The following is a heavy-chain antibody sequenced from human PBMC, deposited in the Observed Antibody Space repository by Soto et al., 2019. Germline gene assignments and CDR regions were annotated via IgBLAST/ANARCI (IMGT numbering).Heavy chain of an antibody. CDR1: GFTFSSYA. D-gene: IGHD3-16*01. Sequence: EVQLLESGGGLVRPGGSLRLSCAASGFTFSSYAMSWVRQAPGKGLEWVSSISGGGGSTNYADPVKGRFTISRDTSKKTLYLQMNSLRAEDTALYYCAKDLSPQYYDYLWGSHSADSWGQGTLVTVSS. CDR3: AKDLSPQYYDYLWGSHSADS. CDR2: ISGGGGST. J-gene: IGHJ4*02. V-gene: IGHV3-23*01.